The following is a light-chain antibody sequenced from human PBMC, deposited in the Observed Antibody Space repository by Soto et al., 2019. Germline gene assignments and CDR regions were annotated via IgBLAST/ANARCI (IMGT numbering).Light chain of an antibody. V-gene: IGKV1-5*01. CDR3: QQYNSYSTT. CDR1: QSISSW. J-gene: IGKJ1*01. Sequence: DIHIPHAPSTLSSSLVDRVTITCPASQSISSWLAWYQQKPGKAPKLLIYDASSLESGVPSRFSGSGSGTEFTLTISSLQPDDFATYYCQQYNSYSTTFGQGTKVDIK. CDR2: DAS.